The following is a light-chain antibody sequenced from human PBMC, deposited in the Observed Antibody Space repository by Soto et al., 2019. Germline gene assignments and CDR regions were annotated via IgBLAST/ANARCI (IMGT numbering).Light chain of an antibody. CDR2: GAS. CDR3: QQYYRPWT. CDR1: QRVLYSSNNKNY. Sequence: DIVMTQSPDSLAVSLGERATINCKSSQRVLYSSNNKNYLAWYQQKPGQPPKLLIYGASTRESGVPDRCSGSESGTDFTLTISRLQDSAVEFYHCQQYYRPWTFGQGTKVEIK. V-gene: IGKV4-1*01. J-gene: IGKJ1*01.